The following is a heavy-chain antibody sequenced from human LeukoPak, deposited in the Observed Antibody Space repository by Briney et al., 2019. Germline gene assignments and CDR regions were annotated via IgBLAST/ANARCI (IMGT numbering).Heavy chain of an antibody. V-gene: IGHV1-2*02. CDR3: ARDPPLVAAIGIFQDLDY. J-gene: IGHJ4*02. D-gene: IGHD6-25*01. CDR2: INPNSGGT. Sequence: ASVKVSCKASGYTFTGYYMHWVRQAPGQGLEWMGWINPNSGGTNYAQKFQGRVTMTRDTSISSAYMELSRLRSDDTAVYYCARDPPLVAAIGIFQDLDYWGQGILVTVSS. CDR1: GYTFTGYY.